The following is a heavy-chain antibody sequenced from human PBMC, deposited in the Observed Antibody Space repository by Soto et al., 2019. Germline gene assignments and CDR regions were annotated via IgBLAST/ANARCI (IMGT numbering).Heavy chain of an antibody. CDR3: AREGQYSSSWYRGNNWFDP. V-gene: IGHV3-11*06. J-gene: IGHJ5*02. Sequence: ESGGGLVKPGGSLRLSCAATGFTFSDYYMSWIRQAPGKGLEWVSYISSSSSYTNYADSVKGRFNISRDNAKNSLFLQMNTLRAEDTAVYYCAREGQYSSSWYRGNNWFDPWGQGTLVTVSS. CDR2: ISSSSSYT. D-gene: IGHD6-13*01. CDR1: GFTFSDYY.